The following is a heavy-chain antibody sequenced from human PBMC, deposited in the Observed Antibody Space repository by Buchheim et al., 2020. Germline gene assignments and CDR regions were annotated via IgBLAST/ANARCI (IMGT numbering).Heavy chain of an antibody. CDR3: ARDSQRGNVGYYYYGMDV. D-gene: IGHD3-10*01. CDR1: GGSISSGSYY. CDR2: IYTSGST. Sequence: QVQLQESGPGLVKPSQTLSLTCTVSGGSISSGSYYWSWIRQPAGKGLEWIGRIYTSGSTNYNPSLKSRVTISVDTSKNQFSRKLSSVTAADTAVYYCARDSQRGNVGYYYYGMDVGGQGTT. V-gene: IGHV4-61*02. J-gene: IGHJ6*02.